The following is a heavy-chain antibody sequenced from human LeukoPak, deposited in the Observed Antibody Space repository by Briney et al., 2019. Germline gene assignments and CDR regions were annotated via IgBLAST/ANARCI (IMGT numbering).Heavy chain of an antibody. D-gene: IGHD4-11*01. CDR2: IYYSGST. J-gene: IGHJ5*02. Sequence: SETLSLTCTVSGGSISSSSYYWGWIRQPPGKGLEWIGSIYYSGSTYYNPSLKSRVTISVDTSKNQFSLKLSSVTAADTAVYYCARAGHLHDYSIQWGFDPWGQGTLVTVSS. CDR1: GGSISSSSYY. CDR3: ARAGHLHDYSIQWGFDP. V-gene: IGHV4-39*07.